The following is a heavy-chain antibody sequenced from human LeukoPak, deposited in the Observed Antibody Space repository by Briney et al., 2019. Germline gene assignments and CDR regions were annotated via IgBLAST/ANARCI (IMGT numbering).Heavy chain of an antibody. Sequence: GGSLRLSCAASGFTFSYYALSWVRQAPGEWLEWVSGISGSVGATYYADSVKGRFTISRDNSKNTLYVKMNSLRAEDTAVYYCAKDAYYGSGSPYYFDYWGQGTLVTVSS. CDR3: AKDAYYGSGSPYYFDY. V-gene: IGHV3-23*01. D-gene: IGHD3-10*01. J-gene: IGHJ4*02. CDR2: ISGSVGAT. CDR1: GFTFSYYA.